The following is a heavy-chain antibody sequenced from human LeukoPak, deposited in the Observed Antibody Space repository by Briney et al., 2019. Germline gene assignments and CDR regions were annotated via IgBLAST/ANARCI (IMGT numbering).Heavy chain of an antibody. Sequence: PGRSLRLSWAASCLNFSSYAMHCVRQAPGKGLEWVAIISYDGSNKYYADSVKGRFTISRDTSKNTLFLKMDSLSADDTAVYYCAWSKTTVRGEYWGQGTLVTVSS. CDR2: ISYDGSNK. D-gene: IGHD3-10*01. CDR1: CLNFSSYA. CDR3: AWSKTTVRGEY. V-gene: IGHV3-30-3*01. J-gene: IGHJ4*02.